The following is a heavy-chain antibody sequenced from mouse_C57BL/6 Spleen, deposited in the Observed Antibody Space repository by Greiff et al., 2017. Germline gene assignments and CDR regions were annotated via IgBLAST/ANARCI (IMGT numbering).Heavy chain of an antibody. D-gene: IGHD1-1*01. V-gene: IGHV1-59*01. J-gene: IGHJ1*03. CDR1: GYTFTSYW. CDR2: IDPSDSYT. Sequence: VQLQQPGAELVRPGTSVKLSCKASGYTFTSYWMHWVKQRPGQGLEWIGVIDPSDSYTNYNQKFKGKATLTVDTSSSTAYMQLSSLTSEDSAIYYCARNYYCSSYDWYFDVWGTGTTVTVSS. CDR3: ARNYYCSSYDWYFDV.